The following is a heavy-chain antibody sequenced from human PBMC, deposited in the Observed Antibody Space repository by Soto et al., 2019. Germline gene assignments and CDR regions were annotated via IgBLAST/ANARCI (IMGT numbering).Heavy chain of an antibody. Sequence: QVQLQQWGAGLLKPSETLSLTCAVYGGSFSGYYWSWIRQPPGKGLEWIGEINHSGSTNYNPSLMSRVTISVDPSTHPFSPTLSSVTAADPAVYYWARATGRYYYGMDVWGQGTTVTVSS. V-gene: IGHV4-34*01. CDR1: GGSFSGYY. CDR3: ARATGRYYYGMDV. CDR2: INHSGST. J-gene: IGHJ6*02.